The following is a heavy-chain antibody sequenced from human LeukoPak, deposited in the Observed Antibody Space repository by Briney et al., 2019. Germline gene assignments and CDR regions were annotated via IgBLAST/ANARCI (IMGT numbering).Heavy chain of an antibody. J-gene: IGHJ3*02. Sequence: ASVKVSCKVSGYTPSELSMHWVRQAPGKGLEWMGGFDPADAETIYAQRFQGRVTMTEDTSTDTAYMELRSLRSEDTAVYYCANLLGETANDTFDIWGQGTMVTVSS. CDR1: GYTPSELS. CDR2: FDPADAET. V-gene: IGHV1-24*01. CDR3: ANLLGETANDTFDI. D-gene: IGHD3-10*01.